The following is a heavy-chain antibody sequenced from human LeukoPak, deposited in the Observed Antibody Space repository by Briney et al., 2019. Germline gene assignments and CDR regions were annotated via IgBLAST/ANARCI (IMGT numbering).Heavy chain of an antibody. V-gene: IGHV1-8*02. Sequence: ASVKVSCKASGYTFTGYYMHWVRQATGQGLEWMGWMNPNSGNTGYAQKFQGRVTMTRNTSISTAYMELSSLRSEDTAVYYCARGYRYCTNGVCYTSLFDYWGQGTLVTVSS. J-gene: IGHJ4*02. CDR2: MNPNSGNT. D-gene: IGHD2-8*01. CDR3: ARGYRYCTNGVCYTSLFDY. CDR1: GYTFTGYY.